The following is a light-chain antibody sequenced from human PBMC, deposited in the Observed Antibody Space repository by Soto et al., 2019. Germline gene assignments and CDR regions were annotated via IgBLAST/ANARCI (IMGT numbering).Light chain of an antibody. CDR1: GAGYD. CDR3: QSYDSSLSGAV. CDR2: GNN. Sequence: QSVLTQPPSVSRAPGQRVTISCTGSGAGYDVHWYQQLPGTAPKLLIYGNNNRPSGVPDRFSGSKSGTSASLAITGLQAEDEADYYCQSYDSSLSGAVFGGGTQLTVL. J-gene: IGLJ7*01. V-gene: IGLV1-40*01.